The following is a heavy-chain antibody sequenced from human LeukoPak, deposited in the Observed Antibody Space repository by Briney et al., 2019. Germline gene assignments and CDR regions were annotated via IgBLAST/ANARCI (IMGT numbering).Heavy chain of an antibody. Sequence: GGSLRLSCAASGFTFSSYAMHWVRQAPGKGLEWVAVISYDGSNKYYADSVKGRFTISRDNSKNTLYLQMNSLRAEDTVVYYCAGEKREAHFFDYWGQETLVTVSS. V-gene: IGHV3-30*04. D-gene: IGHD3-3*02. CDR2: ISYDGSNK. CDR3: AGEKREAHFFDY. CDR1: GFTFSSYA. J-gene: IGHJ4*02.